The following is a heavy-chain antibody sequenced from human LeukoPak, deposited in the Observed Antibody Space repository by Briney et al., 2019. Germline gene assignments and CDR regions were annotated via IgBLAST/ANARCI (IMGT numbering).Heavy chain of an antibody. CDR3: ARRGDYVWGSYRRPPLDY. CDR2: INHSGST. J-gene: IGHJ4*02. V-gene: IGHV4-34*01. D-gene: IGHD3-16*02. CDR1: GGSFSGYY. Sequence: SETLSLTCAVYGGSFSGYYWSWIRQPPGKGLEWIGEINHSGSTNYNPSLKSRVTVSVDTSKNQFSLKLSSVTAADTAVYYCARRGDYVWGSYRRPPLDYWGQGTLVTVSS.